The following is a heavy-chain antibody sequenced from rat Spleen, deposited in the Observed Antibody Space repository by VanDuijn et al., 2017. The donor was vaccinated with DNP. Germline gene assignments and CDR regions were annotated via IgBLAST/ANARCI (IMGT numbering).Heavy chain of an antibody. CDR2: IIYDGSRT. Sequence: EVQLVESGGGLVQPGRSLKLSCAASGFTFSDYNMAWVRQAPKKGLEWVASIIYDGSRTYYRDSVKGRFTISRANAKSTLYLQMDSLRSEDTATYYCATHRTTEALGDYWGQGVMVTVSS. CDR1: GFTFSDYN. D-gene: IGHD1-11*01. J-gene: IGHJ2*01. CDR3: ATHRTTEALGDY. V-gene: IGHV5S10*01.